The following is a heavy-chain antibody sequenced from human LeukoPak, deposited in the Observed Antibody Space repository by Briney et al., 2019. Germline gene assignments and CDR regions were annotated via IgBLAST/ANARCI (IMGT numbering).Heavy chain of an antibody. V-gene: IGHV3-48*04. CDR3: ARDHRYAFDN. Sequence: PGGSLRLSCAASGFTFSSYSMNWVRQAPGKGLEWVSYISSSSSTIYYADSVKGRFTISRDNAKNSLYLQMNSLRVEDTAVYYCARDHRYAFDNWGHGTLVTVSS. J-gene: IGHJ4*01. CDR2: ISSSSSTI. D-gene: IGHD5-12*01. CDR1: GFTFSSYS.